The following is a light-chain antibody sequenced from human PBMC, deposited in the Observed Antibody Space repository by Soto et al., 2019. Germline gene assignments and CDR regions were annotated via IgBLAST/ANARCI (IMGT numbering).Light chain of an antibody. CDR2: AAS. J-gene: IGKJ4*01. CDR1: QDVSRS. V-gene: IGKV1-9*01. CDR3: KQLWTYPLT. Sequence: DTQLTQSPSFLSASVGDRVTITCRASQDVSRSLGWYQQKPGKAPRLLISAASTLHSGVQSRFSGSGSGTDFTLTISSLQPEDFATYYCKQLWTYPLTFGGGTKVDIK.